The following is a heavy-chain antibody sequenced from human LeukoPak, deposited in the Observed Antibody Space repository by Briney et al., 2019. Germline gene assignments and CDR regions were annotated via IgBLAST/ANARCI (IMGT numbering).Heavy chain of an antibody. V-gene: IGHV3-30*04. CDR3: AKPQEADLWVPDY. J-gene: IGHJ4*02. CDR2: ISYDGSNK. CDR1: GFTFSSYA. D-gene: IGHD3-3*01. Sequence: QSGGSLRLSCAASGFTFSSYAMHWVRQAPGKGLEWVAVISYDGSNKYYADSVKGRFTISRDNSKNTLYLEMNSLIPEDTALYYCAKPQEADLWVPDYWGQGTLVTVSS.